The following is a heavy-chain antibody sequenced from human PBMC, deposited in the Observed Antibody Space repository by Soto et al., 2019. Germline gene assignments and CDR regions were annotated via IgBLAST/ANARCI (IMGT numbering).Heavy chain of an antibody. CDR1: GGTFSSYA. D-gene: IGHD4-17*01. V-gene: IGHV3-23*04. Sequence: VQLVQSGAEVKKPGSSVKVSCKASGGTFSSYAMSWVRQAPGKGLEWVSAISGSGGSTYYADSVKGRFTISRDNSKNTLYLQMNSLRAEDTAVYYCAKQGDHYGDYVAGYWGQGTLVTVSS. J-gene: IGHJ4*02. CDR3: AKQGDHYGDYVAGY. CDR2: ISGSGGST.